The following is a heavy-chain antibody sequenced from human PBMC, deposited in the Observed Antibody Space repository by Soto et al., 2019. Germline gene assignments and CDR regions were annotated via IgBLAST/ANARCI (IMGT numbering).Heavy chain of an antibody. CDR2: ISSSSSTI. D-gene: IGHD1-20*01. CDR3: ARDLVYNWNPFGMDV. J-gene: IGHJ6*02. CDR1: GFTFSSYS. Sequence: GGSLRLSCAASGFTFSSYSMNWVRQASGKGLEWVSYISSSSSTIYHADSVKGRFTISRDNAKNSLYLQMNSLRDEDTAVYYCARDLVYNWNPFGMDVWGQGTTVTVSS. V-gene: IGHV3-48*02.